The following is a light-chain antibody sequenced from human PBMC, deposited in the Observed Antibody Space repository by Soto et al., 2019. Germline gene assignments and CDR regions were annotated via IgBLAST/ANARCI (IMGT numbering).Light chain of an antibody. CDR2: AAS. CDR1: QSITNY. J-gene: IGKJ1*01. V-gene: IGKV1-39*01. Sequence: DIQMTQSPSSLSASVGDRVTITCRASQSITNYLNWYQQKPGKAPKLLIYAASSLQSGVPSRFSGSESGTDFTLSISSLQPEDSATYYCQQSYSTPWTFGQGTKVEIK. CDR3: QQSYSTPWT.